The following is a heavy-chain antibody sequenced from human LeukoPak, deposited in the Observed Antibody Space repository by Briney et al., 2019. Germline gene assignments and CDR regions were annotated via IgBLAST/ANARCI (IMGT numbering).Heavy chain of an antibody. Sequence: PSETLSLTCTVSGGSISSYYWSWIRQPPGKGKEWIGYISTSGSTNSNPSLKSRVTISVDTSKNQFSLNLSSVTAADTAVYYCARLHGGKGQHYFPYRGQGTLVTVPA. CDR3: ARLHGGKGQHYFPY. J-gene: IGHJ4*02. CDR2: ISTSGST. D-gene: IGHD4-23*01. CDR1: GGSISSYY. V-gene: IGHV4-4*09.